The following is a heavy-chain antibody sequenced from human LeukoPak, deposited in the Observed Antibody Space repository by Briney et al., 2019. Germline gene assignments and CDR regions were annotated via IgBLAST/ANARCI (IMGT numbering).Heavy chain of an antibody. J-gene: IGHJ4*02. Sequence: GGSLRLSCAASGFTFSSYSMNWVRRAPGKGLEWVSYIRSSSRTIYYADSVKGRFTISRDNAKNSLYLQMNSLRAEDTAVYYCARAGSYRFDYWGQGTLVTVSS. CDR1: GFTFSSYS. CDR2: IRSSSRTI. CDR3: ARAGSYRFDY. D-gene: IGHD3-10*01. V-gene: IGHV3-48*01.